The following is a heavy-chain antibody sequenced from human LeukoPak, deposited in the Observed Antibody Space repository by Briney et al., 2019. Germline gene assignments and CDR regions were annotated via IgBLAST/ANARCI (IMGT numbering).Heavy chain of an antibody. D-gene: IGHD3-16*01. Sequence: GASVKVSCKASGYTFTRYYMHWVRQAPGQGLEWMGIINPSDGGASYTQKFQGRVTMTRDTSTSTVYMDLSSLRSEDTAVYYCAKDGGSLYNWFDPWGQGTLVTVSS. J-gene: IGHJ5*02. V-gene: IGHV1-46*01. CDR2: INPSDGGA. CDR1: GYTFTRYY. CDR3: AKDGGSLYNWFDP.